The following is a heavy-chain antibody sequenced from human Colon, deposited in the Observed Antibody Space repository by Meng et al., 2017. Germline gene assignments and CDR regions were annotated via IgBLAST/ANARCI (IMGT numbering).Heavy chain of an antibody. Sequence: QEQLQESGPGLVKPSQHLSLTCNVPGGSVTSGGFHWSWIRQPAGKGLEWIGRIYTSGDTTYTPSLKSRVTISMDTSKNQFSLKLTSAIAADTAVYYCARGYYGRADLWGRGILVTVSS. CDR1: GGSVTSGGFH. J-gene: IGHJ5*02. D-gene: IGHD3-10*01. V-gene: IGHV4-61*02. CDR2: IYTSGDT. CDR3: ARGYYGRADL.